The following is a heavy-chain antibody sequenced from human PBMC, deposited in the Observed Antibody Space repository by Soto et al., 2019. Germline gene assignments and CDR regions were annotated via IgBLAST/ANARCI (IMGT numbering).Heavy chain of an antibody. CDR3: AKGPNSSGRDYYYYGMDV. CDR1: GFTFSSYA. Sequence: GGSLRLSCAASGFTFSSYAMSWVRQAPGKGLEWVSAISGSGGSTYYADPVKGRFTISRDNSKNTLYLQMNSLRAEDTAVYYCAKGPNSSGRDYYYYGMDVWGQGTTVTVSS. J-gene: IGHJ6*02. V-gene: IGHV3-23*01. CDR2: ISGSGGST. D-gene: IGHD6-19*01.